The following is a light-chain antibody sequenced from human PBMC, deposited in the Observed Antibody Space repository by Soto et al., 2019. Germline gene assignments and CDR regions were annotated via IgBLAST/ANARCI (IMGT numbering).Light chain of an antibody. CDR1: QSISSY. V-gene: IGKV1-39*01. Sequence: DIQMTQSPSSLDASVGDRLTITCRASQSISSYLNWYQQTPGXTPXXLIYAASSLQSGVPSRFSGSGSGTDFPLTISSLQPEDSATYYCQQSYSTLSFGQGTRLEIK. J-gene: IGKJ5*01. CDR3: QQSYSTLS. CDR2: AAS.